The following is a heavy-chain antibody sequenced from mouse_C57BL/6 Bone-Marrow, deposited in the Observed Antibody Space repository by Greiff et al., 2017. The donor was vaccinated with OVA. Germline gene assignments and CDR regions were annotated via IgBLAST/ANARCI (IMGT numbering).Heavy chain of an antibody. V-gene: IGHV5-17*01. J-gene: IGHJ1*03. CDR3: ARRDYYGRNFDV. D-gene: IGHD1-1*01. CDR1: GFTFSDYG. Sequence: DVKLVESGGGLVKPGGSLKLSCAASGFTFSDYGMHWVRQAPEKGLEWVAYISSGSSTIYYADTVKGRFTISRDNAKNTLFLQITCLRSEDTAMYYCARRDYYGRNFDVWGTGTTVTVSS. CDR2: ISSGSSTI.